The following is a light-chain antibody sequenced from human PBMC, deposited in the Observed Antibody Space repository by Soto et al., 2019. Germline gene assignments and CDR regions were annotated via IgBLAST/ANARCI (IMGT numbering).Light chain of an antibody. Sequence: QSVLTQRPSVSAAPGQKVTISCSGSSSNIGNNFVSWYQQLPGTAPKLLIYDNNKRPSGIPDRFSGSKSGTSATLGITGLQTGDEADYYCGTWDNSLSAFVFGAGTKATVL. J-gene: IGLJ1*01. CDR2: DNN. V-gene: IGLV1-51*01. CDR1: SSNIGNNF. CDR3: GTWDNSLSAFV.